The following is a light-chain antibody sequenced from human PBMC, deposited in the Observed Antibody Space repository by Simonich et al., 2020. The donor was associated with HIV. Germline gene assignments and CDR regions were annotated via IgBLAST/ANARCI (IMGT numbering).Light chain of an antibody. CDR3: QQYYSSPRT. CDR2: WAS. J-gene: IGKJ1*01. CDR1: QSVLYSSNNKNY. Sequence: DIVMTQSTDSLAVSLGERATINCKSSQSVLYSSNNKNYLVWYQQKPGQPPKLLIYWASTRESGVPDRFSGSGSGTDFTLTISSLQAEDVAVYYCQQYYSSPRTFGQGTKVEIK. V-gene: IGKV4-1*01.